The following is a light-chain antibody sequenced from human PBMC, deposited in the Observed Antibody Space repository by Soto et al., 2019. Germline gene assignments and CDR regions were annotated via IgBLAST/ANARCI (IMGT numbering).Light chain of an antibody. V-gene: IGKV3D-7*01. CDR1: QSVRNNY. CDR3: QQYNDYSWT. Sequence: CRASQSVRNNYLAWYQQRPGQAPRLLIYGASNRATGIAARFSGSGYGTEFTLTISSLQPDDVAIYYCQQYNDYSWTFGQGTKVDIK. J-gene: IGKJ1*01. CDR2: GAS.